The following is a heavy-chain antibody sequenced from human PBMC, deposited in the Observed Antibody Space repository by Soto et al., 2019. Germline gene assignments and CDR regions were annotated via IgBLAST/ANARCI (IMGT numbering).Heavy chain of an antibody. Sequence: PGGSLRLSCAASGFTFSSYAMSWVRQAPGKGLEWVSAISGSGGSTYYADSVKGRFTISRDNSKNTLYLQMNSLRAEDTAVYYCAKDRSGWYVRLGDFDYWGQGTLVTVSS. CDR2: ISGSGGST. CDR3: AKDRSGWYVRLGDFDY. J-gene: IGHJ4*02. D-gene: IGHD6-19*01. CDR1: GFTFSSYA. V-gene: IGHV3-23*01.